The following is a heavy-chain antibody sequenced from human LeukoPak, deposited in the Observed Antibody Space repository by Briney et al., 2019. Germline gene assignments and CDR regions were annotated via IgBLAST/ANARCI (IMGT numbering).Heavy chain of an antibody. CDR3: AKAEFSRISEGAAHLSPFDP. D-gene: IGHD2/OR15-2a*01. V-gene: IGHV3-23*01. J-gene: IGHJ5*02. Sequence: GGSLRLSCAASGFTFSSYAMSWVRQAPGKGLEWVSAISGSGGSTYYADSVKGRFTISRDNSKNTLYLQMNSLRAEDTAVYYCAKAEFSRISEGAAHLSPFDPWGQGTLVTVSS. CDR2: ISGSGGST. CDR1: GFTFSSYA.